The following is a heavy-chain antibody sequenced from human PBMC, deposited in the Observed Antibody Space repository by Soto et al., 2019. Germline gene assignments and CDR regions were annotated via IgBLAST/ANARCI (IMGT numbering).Heavy chain of an antibody. CDR3: ARAFWYNWNYFDY. Sequence: QVQLQESGPGLVKPSQTLSLTCTVSGGSISSGDYYWSWIRQPPGKGLEWIGYIYYSGSTYYNPSLKSRVTISVDTSKNQFSLKLSSVTVADTAVYYCARAFWYNWNYFDYWGQGTLVTVSS. V-gene: IGHV4-30-4*01. CDR2: IYYSGST. CDR1: GGSISSGDYY. J-gene: IGHJ4*02. D-gene: IGHD1-20*01.